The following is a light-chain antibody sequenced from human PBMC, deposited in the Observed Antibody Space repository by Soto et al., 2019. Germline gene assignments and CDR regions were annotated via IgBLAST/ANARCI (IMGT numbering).Light chain of an antibody. CDR2: NNY. CDR3: AVWDDSLYGV. Sequence: QSVLTQPPSASGTPGQRVTTSCSGSGSNIGSNTVNWYQQLPGTAPKLLIHNNYQRPSGVPDRFSGSKSGTSASLAISGLQSEDEADYYCAVWDDSLYGVFGTGTKVTVL. J-gene: IGLJ1*01. V-gene: IGLV1-44*01. CDR1: GSNIGSNT.